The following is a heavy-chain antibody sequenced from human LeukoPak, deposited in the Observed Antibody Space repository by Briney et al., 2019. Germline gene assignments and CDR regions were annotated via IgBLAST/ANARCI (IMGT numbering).Heavy chain of an antibody. CDR2: IYYSGST. CDR1: GASVSSSNYY. J-gene: IGHJ4*02. Sequence: PSETLSLTCTVSGASVSSSNYYWSWIRQPPGKGLEWVGSIYYSGSTNYDPSLKSRVTISVDTSKNQFSLKLSSVTAADTAVYCCARDYCTTTRCYPNYFDYWGQGTLVTVSS. D-gene: IGHD2-2*01. CDR3: ARDYCTTTRCYPNYFDY. V-gene: IGHV4-61*01.